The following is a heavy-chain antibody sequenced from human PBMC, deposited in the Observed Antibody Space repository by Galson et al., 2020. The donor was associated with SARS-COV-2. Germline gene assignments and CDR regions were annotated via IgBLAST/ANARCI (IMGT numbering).Heavy chain of an antibody. J-gene: IGHJ5*02. V-gene: IGHV4-39*02. CDR3: AREGYERLVGARDWFDP. D-gene: IGHD1-26*01. CDR2: IYYSGST. CDR1: GGSISSSSYY. Sequence: SETLSLTCTVSGGSISSSSYYWGWIRQPPGKGLEWIGSIYYSGSTYYNPSLKSRVTISVDTSKNQFSLKLSSVTAADTAVYYCAREGYERLVGARDWFDPWGQGTLVTVSS.